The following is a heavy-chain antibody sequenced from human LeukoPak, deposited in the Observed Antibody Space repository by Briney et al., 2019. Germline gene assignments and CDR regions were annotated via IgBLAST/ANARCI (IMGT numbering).Heavy chain of an antibody. CDR1: GFTFSSYS. V-gene: IGHV3-21*01. J-gene: IGHJ3*02. Sequence: GGSLRLSCAASGFTFSSYSMNWVRQAPGKGLEWVSSISSSSSYIYYADSVKGRFTISRDNAKNSLYLQMISLRAEDTAVYYCARSRGAMTGYYDAFDIWGQGTMVTVSS. CDR3: ARSRGAMTGYYDAFDI. CDR2: ISSSSSYI. D-gene: IGHD3-9*01.